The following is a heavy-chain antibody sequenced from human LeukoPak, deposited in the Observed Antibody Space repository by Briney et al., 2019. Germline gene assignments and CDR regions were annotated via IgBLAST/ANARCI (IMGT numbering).Heavy chain of an antibody. D-gene: IGHD3/OR15-3a*01. J-gene: IGHJ6*04. CDR1: GGYFSGYY. CDR3: ARGDSYYYYGMDV. Sequence: SETLSLTCAVYGGYFSGYYWSWIRQPPGKGLEWIGEVNHSGSTNYNPSLKSRVTISVDTSKNQFSLRLSSVTAADTAVYYCARGDSYYYYGMDVWGKGTTVTVSS. V-gene: IGHV4-34*01. CDR2: VNHSGST.